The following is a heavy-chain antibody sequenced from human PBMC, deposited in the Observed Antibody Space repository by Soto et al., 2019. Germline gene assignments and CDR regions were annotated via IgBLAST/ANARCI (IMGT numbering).Heavy chain of an antibody. D-gene: IGHD6-13*01. CDR3: AKGHQGSSWPFDY. V-gene: IGHV3-23*01. CDR2: ISGSGGST. CDR1: GFTFSSYA. J-gene: IGHJ4*02. Sequence: EVQLLESGGGLVQPGGSLRLSCAASGFTFSSYAMSWVRQAPGKGLEWVSTISGSGGSTYYADSVKGRFTISRDNSKNTLYLQMNSLRAEDTAVYYCAKGHQGSSWPFDYWGQGTLVTVSS.